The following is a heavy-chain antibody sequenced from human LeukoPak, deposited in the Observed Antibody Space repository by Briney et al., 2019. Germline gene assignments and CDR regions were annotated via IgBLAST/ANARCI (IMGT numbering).Heavy chain of an antibody. Sequence: GGSLRLSCAASGFTFSSYAMSWVRQAPGKGLEWVSAISGSGGSTYYADSVKGRFTISRDNSKNTLYLQMNSLRAEDTAVYYRAKDHTAGLTTVTLGHWGQGTLVTVSS. D-gene: IGHD4-17*01. CDR1: GFTFSSYA. J-gene: IGHJ4*02. CDR2: ISGSGGST. V-gene: IGHV3-23*01. CDR3: AKDHTAGLTTVTLGH.